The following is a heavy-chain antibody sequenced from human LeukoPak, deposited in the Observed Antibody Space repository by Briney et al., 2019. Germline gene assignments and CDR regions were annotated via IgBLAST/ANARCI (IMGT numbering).Heavy chain of an antibody. CDR1: GFTFSSYW. CDR3: ASQFWWAAVAGTTLDY. Sequence: PGGSLRLSCIASGFTFSSYWVSWVRQAPGGGLEWVANIKEDGSEKYYVDFVKGRFTISRDNAKISLYLQMNSLRAEDTAVYYCASQFWWAAVAGTTLDYWGQGTLVTVSS. CDR2: IKEDGSEK. V-gene: IGHV3-7*05. J-gene: IGHJ4*02. D-gene: IGHD6-19*01.